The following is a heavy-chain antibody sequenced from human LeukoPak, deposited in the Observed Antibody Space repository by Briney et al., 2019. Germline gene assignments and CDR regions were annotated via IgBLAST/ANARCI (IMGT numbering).Heavy chain of an antibody. CDR1: GGSFSGYY. Sequence: SETLSLTCAVYGGSFSGYYWSWIRQPPGKGLEWIGEINHSGSTNYNPSLKSRVTISVDTSKNQFSLKLSSVTAADTAVYYCARGHTVTAYYYYGIDVWGKGTTVTVSS. J-gene: IGHJ6*04. CDR3: ARGHTVTAYYYYGIDV. CDR2: INHSGST. D-gene: IGHD4-11*01. V-gene: IGHV4-34*01.